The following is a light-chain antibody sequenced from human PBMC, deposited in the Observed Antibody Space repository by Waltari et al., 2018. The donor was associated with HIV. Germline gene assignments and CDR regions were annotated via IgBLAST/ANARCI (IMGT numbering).Light chain of an antibody. CDR3: GTWDSSLSAGL. Sequence: QSVSTQPPSVSGAPGQTVTIPCSGSSSNLGNNFVSWYQQLPGTAPKLLIYDNNKRPSGIPDRFSGSKSGTSATLGITGLQTGDEADYYCGTWDSSLSAGLFGGGTKLTVL. V-gene: IGLV1-51*01. CDR2: DNN. J-gene: IGLJ3*02. CDR1: SSNLGNNF.